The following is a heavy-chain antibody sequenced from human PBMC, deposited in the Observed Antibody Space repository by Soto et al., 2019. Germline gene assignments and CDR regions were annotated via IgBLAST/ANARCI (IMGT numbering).Heavy chain of an antibody. J-gene: IGHJ6*02. CDR2: ISYDGSNK. CDR3: ARDRGTMVRGFYGMDV. Sequence: PGGSLRLSCAASGFTFSSYAMHWVRQAPGKGLEWVAVISYDGSNKYCADSVKGRFTISRDNSKNTLYLQMNSLRAEDTAVYYCARDRGTMVRGFYGMDVWGQGTTVTVSS. CDR1: GFTFSSYA. D-gene: IGHD3-10*01. V-gene: IGHV3-30-3*01.